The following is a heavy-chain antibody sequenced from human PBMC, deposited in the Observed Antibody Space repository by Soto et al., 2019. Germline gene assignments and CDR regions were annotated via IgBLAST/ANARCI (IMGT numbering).Heavy chain of an antibody. D-gene: IGHD3-22*01. CDR2: INHRGTT. CDR3: ARDYHDRSTYPFDS. CDR1: GGSLSGYS. V-gene: IGHV4-34*01. Sequence: QVQLQQWGARLWKPSETLSLTCAVYGGSLSGYSWSWIRQPPGKGLEWIAKINHRGTTTYNPSLTSRVTISVNMSKNQFSLKLSSVTAADTAVYYCARDYHDRSTYPFDSWGQGTLVTVSS. J-gene: IGHJ5*01.